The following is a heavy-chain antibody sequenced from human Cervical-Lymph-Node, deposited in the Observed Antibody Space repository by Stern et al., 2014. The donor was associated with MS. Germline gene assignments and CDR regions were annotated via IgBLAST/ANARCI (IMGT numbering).Heavy chain of an antibody. J-gene: IGHJ4*01. CDR3: ASSGSYARYYFDL. CDR1: GGSVNNGGHY. CDR2: ISYSGST. Sequence: QLQLQESGPGVVKPSQTLSLSCTVSGGSVNNGGHYWTWIRQHPGKGLEWIGYISYSGSTIYSPSLKSRVTISLDTSKNHFSLNLTSVTAADTAMYFCASSGSYARYYFDLWGQGTLVTVSS. V-gene: IGHV4-31*03. D-gene: IGHD1-26*01.